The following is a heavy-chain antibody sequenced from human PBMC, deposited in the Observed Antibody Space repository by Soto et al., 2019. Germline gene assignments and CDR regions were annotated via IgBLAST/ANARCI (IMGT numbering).Heavy chain of an antibody. Sequence: GASVKVSCKASGYSFNSHIIHWVRQATGQGLEWMGWINPGRGNTTYSQKFQGRITMTRDTSISTVYMELSSLRSEDTAVYYCAREKVNSGYPDWGQGTLVTVSS. CDR1: GYSFNSHI. V-gene: IGHV1-8*02. CDR3: AREKVNSGYPD. J-gene: IGHJ4*02. D-gene: IGHD3-22*01. CDR2: INPGRGNT.